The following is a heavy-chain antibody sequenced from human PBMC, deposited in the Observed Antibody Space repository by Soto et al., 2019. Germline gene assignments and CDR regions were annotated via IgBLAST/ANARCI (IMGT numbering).Heavy chain of an antibody. CDR2: IKQDGSEK. J-gene: IGHJ4*02. Sequence: GGSLRLSCAASGFTFSTYWMTWVRRAPGKGLEWVANIKQDGSEKYYVDSVKGRFTISRDNAKNSVYLQMSSLRAEDTAVYYCAKDGPRLRFLEWAFDYWGQGTLVTVSS. CDR3: AKDGPRLRFLEWAFDY. CDR1: GFTFSTYW. V-gene: IGHV3-7*01. D-gene: IGHD3-3*01.